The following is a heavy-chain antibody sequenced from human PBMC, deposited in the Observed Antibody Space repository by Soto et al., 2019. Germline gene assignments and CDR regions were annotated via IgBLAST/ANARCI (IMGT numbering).Heavy chain of an antibody. CDR1: GGTFSSYA. V-gene: IGHV1-69*12. J-gene: IGHJ6*02. Sequence: QVQLVQSGAEVKKPGSSVKVSCKASGGTFSSYAISWVRQAPGQGLEWMGGIIPIFGTANYAQKFQGRVTITADESASKAYMELSSLRSEDTAVYYCARQGAAWRDYYYGLDVWGQGTTVTVSS. CDR3: ARQGAAWRDYYYGLDV. D-gene: IGHD3-3*01. CDR2: IIPIFGTA.